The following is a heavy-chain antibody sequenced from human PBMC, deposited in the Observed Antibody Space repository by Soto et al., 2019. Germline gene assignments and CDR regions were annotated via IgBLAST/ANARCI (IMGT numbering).Heavy chain of an antibody. J-gene: IGHJ6*02. V-gene: IGHV4-59*11. CDR1: GGSISSHY. Sequence: PSETLSLTCTVSGGSISSHYWSWVRQAPGKGPEWIGHIYYRGSTTYNPSLRSRSTISVDTSNNQFSLKLNSVTTADTAVYYCARDGREASGMDVCGQGTKLTVSS. CDR2: IYYRGST. CDR3: ARDGREASGMDV. D-gene: IGHD1-26*01.